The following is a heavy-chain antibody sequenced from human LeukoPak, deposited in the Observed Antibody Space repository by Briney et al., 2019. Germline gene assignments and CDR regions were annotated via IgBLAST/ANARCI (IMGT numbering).Heavy chain of an antibody. V-gene: IGHV5-51*01. D-gene: IGHD2-15*01. CDR2: IYPVDSDT. CDR3: ARVSATYCSGGNCYSRYLDY. CDR1: GYSFTSYW. J-gene: IGHJ4*02. Sequence: GESLKISCKGSGYSFTSYWIGWVRQMSGKGLEWMGIIYPVDSDTRYSPSFQGQVTISADKSISTAYLQWSSLKASDTAMYYCARVSATYCSGGNCYSRYLDYWGQGTLVTVSS.